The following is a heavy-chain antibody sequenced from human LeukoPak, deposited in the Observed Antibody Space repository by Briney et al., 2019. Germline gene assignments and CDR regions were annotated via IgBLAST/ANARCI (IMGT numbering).Heavy chain of an antibody. CDR3: ARAVPYDFWSGYYYYYYYMDV. CDR1: GGSISSGDYY. D-gene: IGHD3-3*01. V-gene: IGHV4-30-4*02. Sequence: ASETLSLTCTVSGGSISSGDYYWSWIRQPPGKGLEWIGYIYYSGSTYYNPSLKSRVTISVDTSKNQFSLKLSSVTAADTAVYYCARAVPYDFWSGYYYYYYYMDVWGKGTTVTVSS. CDR2: IYYSGST. J-gene: IGHJ6*03.